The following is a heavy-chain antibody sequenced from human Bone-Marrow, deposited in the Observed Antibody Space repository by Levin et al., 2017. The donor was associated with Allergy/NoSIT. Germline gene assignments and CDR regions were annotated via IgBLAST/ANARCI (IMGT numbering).Heavy chain of an antibody. Sequence: LSLPCAASGFTFRNYGMTWVRQAPGKGLEWVANIKQDGTEKNYVDSVKGRFTISRDNANNALHLQMSSLRVEDTAVYFCARKYSSAWCFDYWGQGILVAVSS. J-gene: IGHJ4*02. CDR1: GFTFRNYG. CDR2: IKQDGTEK. D-gene: IGHD6-19*01. CDR3: ARKYSSAWCFDY. V-gene: IGHV3-7*01.